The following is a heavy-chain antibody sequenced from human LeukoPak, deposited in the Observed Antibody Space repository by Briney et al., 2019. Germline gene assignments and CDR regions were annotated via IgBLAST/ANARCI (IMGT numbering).Heavy chain of an antibody. D-gene: IGHD3-10*01. Sequence: PSETLSLTCTVSGGSISSGGYYWSWIRQHPGKGLEWIGYIYYSRSTYYNPSLKSRVTISVDTSKNQFSLKLSSVTAADTAVYYCARVGSGSYFYYYYYMDVWGKGTTVTVSS. CDR1: GGSISSGGYY. J-gene: IGHJ6*03. V-gene: IGHV4-31*03. CDR2: IYYSRST. CDR3: ARVGSGSYFYYYYYMDV.